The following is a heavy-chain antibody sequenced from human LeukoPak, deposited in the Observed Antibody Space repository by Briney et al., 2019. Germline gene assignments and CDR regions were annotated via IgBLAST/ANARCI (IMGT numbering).Heavy chain of an antibody. CDR2: IYPGDSDT. Sequence: KPGESLKISCKGSGYSFSSYWIAWVRQMPGKGLEWMGIIYPGDSDTTYSPSFQGQVTISADKSISTAYLQWNSLKASDTAMYFCARRRSSTLIDYWAREPWSPSPQ. D-gene: IGHD3-10*01. CDR1: GYSFSSYW. J-gene: IGHJ4*02. CDR3: ARRRSSTLIDY. V-gene: IGHV5-51*01.